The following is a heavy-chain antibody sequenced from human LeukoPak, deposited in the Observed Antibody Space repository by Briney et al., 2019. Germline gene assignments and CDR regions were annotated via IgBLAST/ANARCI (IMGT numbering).Heavy chain of an antibody. CDR1: GFTFSSYA. Sequence: GSLRLSCAVSGFTFSSYAMNWVRQAPGKGLEWIGTIYYSGTTYYNPSLKSRVTISVDTSKNQFSLKLSSVSAADTAVYYCARQQALPDYWGQGTLVTVSS. V-gene: IGHV4-39*01. CDR3: ARQQALPDY. CDR2: IYYSGTT. J-gene: IGHJ4*02. D-gene: IGHD2-15*01.